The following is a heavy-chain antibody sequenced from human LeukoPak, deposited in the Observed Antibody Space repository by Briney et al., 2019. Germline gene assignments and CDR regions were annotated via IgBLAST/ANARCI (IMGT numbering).Heavy chain of an antibody. D-gene: IGHD3-16*01. CDR3: AKWGGDEGGWRHYVDY. Sequence: PGGSLRLSCATSGFTFSSSVMSWVRQAPGKGLEWVSGISINGDYTNYADSVRGRFTISRDDSRNTLYMQMNSLRAEDTAIYYCAKWGGDEGGWRHYVDYWGQGALVIVSS. CDR2: ISINGDYT. V-gene: IGHV3-23*01. CDR1: GFTFSSSV. J-gene: IGHJ4*02.